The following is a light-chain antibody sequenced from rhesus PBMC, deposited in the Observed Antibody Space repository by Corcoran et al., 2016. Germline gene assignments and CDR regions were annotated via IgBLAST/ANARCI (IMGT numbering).Light chain of an antibody. J-gene: IGKJ1*01. CDR2: QVT. Sequence: DIVLTKSPASLAVSPGQRATITCRASESVSVFGINLIHWYQQKPGQTPKLLIYQVTNKNTGVPARCSGSGSGTNFTLTINPVEAADAASYYCLQSRTSPRTFGQGTKVAIK. V-gene: IGKV7-13*01. CDR1: ESVSVFGINL. CDR3: LQSRTSPRT.